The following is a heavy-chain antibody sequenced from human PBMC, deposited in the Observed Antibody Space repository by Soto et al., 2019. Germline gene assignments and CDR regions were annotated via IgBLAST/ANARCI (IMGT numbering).Heavy chain of an antibody. D-gene: IGHD3-22*01. CDR2: IWYDGSNK. J-gene: IGHJ4*02. CDR1: GFTFSSYG. Sequence: GGSLRLSCAASGFTFSSYGMHWVRQAPGKGLEWVAVIWYDGSNKYYADSVKGRFTISRDNSKNTLYLQMNSLRAEDTAVYYCARSDYYDSSGYSDYWGQGTLVTVSS. V-gene: IGHV3-33*01. CDR3: ARSDYYDSSGYSDY.